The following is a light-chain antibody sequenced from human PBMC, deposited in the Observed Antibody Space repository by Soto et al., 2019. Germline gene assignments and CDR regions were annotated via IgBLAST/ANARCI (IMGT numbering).Light chain of an antibody. CDR2: TYD. J-gene: IGLJ1*01. CDR3: AAWDDTLNGRV. V-gene: IGLV1-44*01. CDR1: SSNIGSNS. Sequence: QSVLTQPPSASGTPGQRVTISCSGSSSNIGSNSVDWYQQLPGAAPKLLIHTYDQRPSGVPDRFSGSNSGTSASLAISGLQSEDEADYYCAAWDDTLNGRVFGSGTKVTVL.